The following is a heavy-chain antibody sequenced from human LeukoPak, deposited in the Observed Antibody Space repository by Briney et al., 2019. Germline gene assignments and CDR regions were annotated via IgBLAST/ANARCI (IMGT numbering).Heavy chain of an antibody. CDR3: ARVLPSHYYDTSGYSDY. V-gene: IGHV3-21*01. D-gene: IGHD3-22*01. Sequence: GSLRLSCAASGFTFSSYSMNWVRQAPGKGLEWVSSISSSSSYIYYVDSVKGRFTISRDNANNSLYLQMNSLRVDDTAVYYCARVLPSHYYDTSGYSDYWGQGTPVTVSS. CDR2: ISSSSSYI. J-gene: IGHJ4*02. CDR1: GFTFSSYS.